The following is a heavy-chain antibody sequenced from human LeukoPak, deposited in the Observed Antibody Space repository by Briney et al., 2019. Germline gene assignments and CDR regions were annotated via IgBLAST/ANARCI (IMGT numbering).Heavy chain of an antibody. V-gene: IGHV4-4*07. CDR2: IYTSGST. J-gene: IGHJ6*03. D-gene: IGHD4-17*01. CDR1: GGSISSYY. CDR3: ARDLVTVTTHYYYYYMDV. Sequence: PSETLSLTCTVSGGSISSYYWSWIRQPAGKGLEWIGRIYTSGSTNYNPSLKSRVTMSVDTSKNQFSLKLSSVTAADTAVYYCARDLVTVTTHYYYYYMDVWGKGTTVTISS.